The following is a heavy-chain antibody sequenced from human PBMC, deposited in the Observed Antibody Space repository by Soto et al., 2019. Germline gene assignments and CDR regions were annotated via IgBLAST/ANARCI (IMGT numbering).Heavy chain of an antibody. CDR3: AYRALYSGSYWDGGYFDS. D-gene: IGHD1-26*01. V-gene: IGHV2-5*02. CDR2: IYWDDDK. CDR1: GFSLHTSGVG. J-gene: IGHJ4*02. Sequence: QITLRESGPTRVRPTQTLSLTCTFSGFSLHTSGVGVGWIRQPPGKALEGLAHIYWDDDKRYSPSLKSRLSITKDTSENQVVLIMTNMYPVETATYYCAYRALYSGSYWDGGYFDSWGQGTLITVSS.